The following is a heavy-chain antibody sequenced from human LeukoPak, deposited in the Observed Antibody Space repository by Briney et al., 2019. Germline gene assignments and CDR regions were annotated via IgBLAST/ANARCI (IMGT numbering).Heavy chain of an antibody. J-gene: IGHJ5*02. V-gene: IGHV1-2*02. CDR3: ARDNSVGETAWWFDP. CDR2: INPNSGGT. D-gene: IGHD1-26*01. CDR1: GYTFTGYY. Sequence: GAPVTVSCEASGYTFTGYYMHWVRQAPGQGLEWMGWINPNSGGTNYAQKFQGRLTMTRDMFTSTDYMELTSLTSDDTAVYYCARDNSVGETAWWFDPWGQGTLVTVSS.